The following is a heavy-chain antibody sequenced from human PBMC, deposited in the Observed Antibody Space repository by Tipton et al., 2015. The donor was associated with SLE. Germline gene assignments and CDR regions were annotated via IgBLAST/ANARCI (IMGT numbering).Heavy chain of an antibody. CDR2: IYHSGST. D-gene: IGHD4-17*01. J-gene: IGHJ4*02. CDR3: ARVQGDDYGDYGRPYYFDY. Sequence: TLSLTCTVSGYSISSGYYWGWIRQPPGKGLEWIGSIYHSGSTYYNPSLKSRVTISVDTSKNQFSLKLSSVTAADTAVYYCARVQGDDYGDYGRPYYFDYWGQGTLVTVSS. V-gene: IGHV4-38-2*02. CDR1: GYSISSGYY.